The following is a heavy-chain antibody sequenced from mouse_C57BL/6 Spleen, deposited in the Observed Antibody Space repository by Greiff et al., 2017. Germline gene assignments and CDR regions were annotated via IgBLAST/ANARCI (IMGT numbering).Heavy chain of an antibody. CDR3: ARCPTDYYAMDY. CDR2: FYPGDGDT. Sequence: VQLQQSGPELVKPGASVKISCKASGYAFSSSWMNWVKQRPGKGLEWIGRFYPGDGDTNYNGKFKGKATLTADKSSSTAYMQLSSLTSEDSAVYFCARCPTDYYAMDYWGQGTSVTVSS. CDR1: GYAFSSSW. J-gene: IGHJ4*01. V-gene: IGHV1-82*01. D-gene: IGHD1-1*01.